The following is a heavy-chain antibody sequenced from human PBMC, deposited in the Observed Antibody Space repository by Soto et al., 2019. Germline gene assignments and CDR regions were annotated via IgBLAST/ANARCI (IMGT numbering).Heavy chain of an antibody. J-gene: IGHJ4*02. V-gene: IGHV1-69*01. CDR1: GGTFSSDA. Sequence: QVQLVQSGAEVKKPGSSVKVSCKDSGGTFSSDAISWVRQAPGQGLEWMGGIIPIFGTANYAQKFQGRVTITADESTSTAYMELSSLRSEDTAVYYCARSPYYYDSSGYYPIDYWGQGTLVTVSS. D-gene: IGHD3-22*01. CDR3: ARSPYYYDSSGYYPIDY. CDR2: IIPIFGTA.